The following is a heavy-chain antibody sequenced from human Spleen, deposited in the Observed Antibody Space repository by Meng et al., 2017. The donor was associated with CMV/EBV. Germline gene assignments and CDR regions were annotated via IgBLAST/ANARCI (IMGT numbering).Heavy chain of an antibody. CDR2: ISGSGVT. D-gene: IGHD3-16*01. V-gene: IGHV3-23*01. J-gene: IGHJ3*01. CDR3: ARGGCWAPAAFDV. CDR1: GFPFSTYA. Sequence: GGSLKISCAASGFPFSTYAMNWVRQVPGKGLEWGSAISGSGVTYYTDPVKGRFTIPRDNSKNTLFLQMSSLRGEDTAVYYCARGGCWAPAAFDVWGQGTMVTVSS.